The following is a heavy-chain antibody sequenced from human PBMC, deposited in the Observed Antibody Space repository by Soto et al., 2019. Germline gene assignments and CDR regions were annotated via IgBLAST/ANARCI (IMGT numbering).Heavy chain of an antibody. D-gene: IGHD3-3*01. Sequence: QVQLVQSGAEVKKPGSSVKVSCRASGGTFSNYAISWVRQAPGQGLEWMGGIVPAFGTPNYAQNLQGRITITADDSTTTVYMDLSSLRSEDTAVYYCARGATIFGVAAYSYYAIEVLGQGTTVTVSS. V-gene: IGHV1-69*01. J-gene: IGHJ6*02. CDR3: ARGATIFGVAAYSYYAIEV. CDR2: IVPAFGTP. CDR1: GGTFSNYA.